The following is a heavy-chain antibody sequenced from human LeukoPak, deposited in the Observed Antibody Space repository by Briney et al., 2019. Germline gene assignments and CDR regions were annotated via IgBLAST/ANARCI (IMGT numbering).Heavy chain of an antibody. D-gene: IGHD3-16*01. V-gene: IGHV3-23*01. CDR2: ISGSDGST. J-gene: IGHJ4*02. CDR3: AKDGGLWVSAHWGDS. CDR1: RFTFSTYA. Sequence: SGGSLRLSCAASRFTFSTYAMSWVRQPPGKGLEWVSAISGSDGSTYYADSVKGRFTISRDNSKNTLYLQVNSLRAEDTAVYYCAKDGGLWVSAHWGDSWGRGTLVTVSS.